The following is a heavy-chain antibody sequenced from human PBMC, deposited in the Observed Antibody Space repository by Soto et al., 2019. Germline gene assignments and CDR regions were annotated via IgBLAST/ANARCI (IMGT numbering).Heavy chain of an antibody. CDR3: ARREIQGPIDY. CDR1: GYSISSSNW. Sequence: SETLSLPCAVSGYSISSSNWWGWIWQPPGKGLEWIGYIYYSGTTYYNPSLKSRVTMSVDTSKNQFSLKLTSVTAVDTAVYYCARREIQGPIDYWGQGTQVT. J-gene: IGHJ4*02. CDR2: IYYSGTT. D-gene: IGHD1-26*01. V-gene: IGHV4-28*01.